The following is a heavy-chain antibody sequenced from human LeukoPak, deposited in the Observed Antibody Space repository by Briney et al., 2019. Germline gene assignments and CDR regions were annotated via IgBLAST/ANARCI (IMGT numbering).Heavy chain of an antibody. CDR3: AKDVSRFLEWLDD. Sequence: GGSLRLSCEASGFTFSSYAITWVRQAPGKGLEWVSVIIGSGDNTYYADSVKGRFTISRDNSKNTVYLQMNSQRVDDTAIYYCAKDVSRFLEWLDDWGQGTLVTVSS. CDR1: GFTFSSYA. CDR2: IIGSGDNT. V-gene: IGHV3-23*01. D-gene: IGHD3-3*01. J-gene: IGHJ4*02.